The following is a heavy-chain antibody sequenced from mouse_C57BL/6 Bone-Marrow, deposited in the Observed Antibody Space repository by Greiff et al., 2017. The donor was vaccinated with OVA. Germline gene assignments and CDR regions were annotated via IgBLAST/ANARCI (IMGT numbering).Heavy chain of an antibody. V-gene: IGHV5-9-1*02. CDR1: GFTFSSYA. CDR3: TRDYYSNPWFAY. J-gene: IGHJ3*01. CDR2: ISSGGDYI. D-gene: IGHD2-5*01. Sequence: EVQVVESGEGLVKPGGSLKLSCAASGFTFSSYAMSWVRQTPEKRLEWVAYISSGGDYIYYADTVKGRFTISRDNARNTLYLQMSSLKSEDTAMYYCTRDYYSNPWFAYWGQGTLVTVSA.